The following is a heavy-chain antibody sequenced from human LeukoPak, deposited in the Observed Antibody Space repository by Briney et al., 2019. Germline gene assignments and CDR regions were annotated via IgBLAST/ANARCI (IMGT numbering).Heavy chain of an antibody. CDR1: GFTFSSFG. CDR2: LTGSGGST. Sequence: TGGSLRLSCAASGFTFSSFGMTWVRQAPGKGLEWVSCLTGSGGSTYYADSVKGRFTISRDNSKNTLYLQMNSLRAEDTAVYYCAKGDAYGSGNTFDYWGQGTLVTVSS. D-gene: IGHD3-10*01. V-gene: IGHV3-23*01. CDR3: AKGDAYGSGNTFDY. J-gene: IGHJ4*02.